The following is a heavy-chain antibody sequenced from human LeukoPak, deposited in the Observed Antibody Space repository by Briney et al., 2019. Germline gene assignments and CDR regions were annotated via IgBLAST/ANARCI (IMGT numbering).Heavy chain of an antibody. D-gene: IGHD2-15*01. CDR3: TTDPVVVVAAREGY. J-gene: IGHJ4*02. Sequence: RIKSKTGGGTTDYAAPVKGRFTISRDDSKNTLYLQMNSLKTEDTAVYYCTTDPVVVVAAREGYWGQGTLVTVSS. V-gene: IGHV3-15*01. CDR2: IKSKTGGGTT.